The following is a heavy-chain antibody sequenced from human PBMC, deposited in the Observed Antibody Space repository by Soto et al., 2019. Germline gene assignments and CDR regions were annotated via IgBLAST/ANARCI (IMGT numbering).Heavy chain of an antibody. Sequence: GESLKISCKASGYSFASYWIGWVCQLPGKGLEWMGIIYPGDSDTRYSPSFQGQVTISVDKSINTAYLHWSGLEASDIAMYYCAKHDAGGVAVVHWGQGTLVTVSS. CDR1: GYSFASYW. V-gene: IGHV5-51*01. CDR3: AKHDAGGVAVVH. D-gene: IGHD3-16*01. CDR2: IYPGDSDT. J-gene: IGHJ1*01.